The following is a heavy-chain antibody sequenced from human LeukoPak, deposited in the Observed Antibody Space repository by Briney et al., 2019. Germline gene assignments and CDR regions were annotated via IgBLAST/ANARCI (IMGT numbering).Heavy chain of an antibody. D-gene: IGHD2-2*02. CDR3: ARDLNQLLYGTLGY. V-gene: IGHV1-8*03. CDR2: MNPNSGNT. CDR1: GYTFTSYD. Sequence: ASVKVSCKASGYTFTSYDINWVRQATGQGLEWMGWMNPNSGNTGYAQKFQGRVTITRNTSISTAYMELSSLRSEDTAVYYCARDLNQLLYGTLGYWGQGTLVTVSS. J-gene: IGHJ4*02.